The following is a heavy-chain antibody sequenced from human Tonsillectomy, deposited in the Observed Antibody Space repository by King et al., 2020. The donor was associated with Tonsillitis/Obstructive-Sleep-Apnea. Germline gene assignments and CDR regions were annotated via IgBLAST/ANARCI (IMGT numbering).Heavy chain of an antibody. Sequence: VQLVESGGGVVQPGRSLRLSCAASGFTFSTYGMHWVRQAPGKGLEWVAVISYDGSNKYYADSVKGRFTISRDNSKNTLFLQMNSLRAEDTAVYSCAKDVGYYGSGHYGMDVWGQGTTATVSS. J-gene: IGHJ6*02. D-gene: IGHD3-10*01. V-gene: IGHV3-30*18. CDR1: GFTFSTYG. CDR2: ISYDGSNK. CDR3: AKDVGYYGSGHYGMDV.